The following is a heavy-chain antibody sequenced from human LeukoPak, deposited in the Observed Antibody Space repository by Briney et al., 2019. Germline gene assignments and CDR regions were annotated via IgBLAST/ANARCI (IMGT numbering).Heavy chain of an antibody. CDR3: ARRSAYYYYYGMDV. D-gene: IGHD3-3*01. J-gene: IGHJ6*02. CDR2: IYYSGST. V-gene: IGHV4-59*06. CDR1: GGSISSYY. Sequence: TSETLSLTCTVSGGSISSYYWSWIRQHPGKGLEWIGYIYYSGSTYYNPSLKSRVTISVDTSKNQFSLKLSSVTAADTAVYYCARRSAYYYYYGMDVWGQGTTVTVSS.